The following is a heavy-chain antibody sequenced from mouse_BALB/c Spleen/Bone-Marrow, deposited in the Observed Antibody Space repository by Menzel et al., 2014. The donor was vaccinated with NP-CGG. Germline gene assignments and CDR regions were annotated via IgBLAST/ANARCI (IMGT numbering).Heavy chain of an antibody. J-gene: IGHJ2*01. D-gene: IGHD1-1*01. Sequence: EVHLVESGGGLVQPGGSMKLSCVASGFTSSNYWMNWVRQSPEKGLEWVAEIRLKSNNYAAHYAESVKGRFTISRDDSKSSVYLQMNNLRAEDTGIYYCTRHYYGSSFDYWGQGTTLTVSS. CDR3: TRHYYGSSFDY. CDR1: GFTSSNYW. V-gene: IGHV6-6*02. CDR2: IRLKSNNYAA.